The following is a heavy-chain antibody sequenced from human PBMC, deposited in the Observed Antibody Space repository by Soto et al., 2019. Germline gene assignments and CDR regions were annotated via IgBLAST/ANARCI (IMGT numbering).Heavy chain of an antibody. J-gene: IGHJ6*02. V-gene: IGHV3-23*01. CDR2: ISGSGDST. CDR3: AKDVLLWFVELTPGAFYGMDV. CDR1: GFTSSDYA. D-gene: IGHD3-10*01. Sequence: EGQLLESGGGLVQPGGSLRLSCAASGFTSSDYAMSWVRQAPGKGLEWVSLISGSGDSTYYADSVKGRFTISRDNSKNTLYLQMNSLRAEDTAVYYCAKDVLLWFVELTPGAFYGMDVWGQGTAVTVSS.